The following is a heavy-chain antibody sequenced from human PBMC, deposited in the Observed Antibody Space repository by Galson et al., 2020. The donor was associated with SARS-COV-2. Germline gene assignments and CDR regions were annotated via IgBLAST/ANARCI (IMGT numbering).Heavy chain of an antibody. J-gene: IGHJ6*04. V-gene: IGHV3-30*02. CDR3: AKDTRWPCSSYSVDV. CDR2: IRYDGNYK. D-gene: IGHD2-15*01. Sequence: GGSLRLSCAASGFTFSGYGMHWVRQAPGKGLEGVAFIRYDGNYKYHADSVKGRFSISRDNPKSTLYLQMNSLRAEDTAVYYCAKDTRWPCSSYSVDVWGNGTPVTVSS. CDR1: GFTFSGYG.